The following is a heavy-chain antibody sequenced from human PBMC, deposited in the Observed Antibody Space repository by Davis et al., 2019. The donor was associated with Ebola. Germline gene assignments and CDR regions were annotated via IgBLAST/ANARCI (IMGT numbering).Heavy chain of an antibody. Sequence: ASVKVSCKASGYTFTSYYVHWVRQAPGHGLEWMGVINPSGGNTNYVQKFQGRLIMTRDTSTSTVYLELSSLRSEDTAVYYCATASSDYHYYYAMDVWGQGTTVTVSS. D-gene: IGHD3-22*01. CDR1: GYTFTSYY. J-gene: IGHJ6*02. CDR3: ATASSDYHYYYAMDV. V-gene: IGHV1-46*01. CDR2: INPSGGNT.